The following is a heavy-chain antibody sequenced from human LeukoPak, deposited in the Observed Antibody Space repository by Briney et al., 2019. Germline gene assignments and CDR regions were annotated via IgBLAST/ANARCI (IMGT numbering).Heavy chain of an antibody. CDR2: INGKGDST. J-gene: IGHJ4*02. CDR3: VKAALGSTFDR. CDR1: GFTFSTYA. D-gene: IGHD1-26*01. Sequence: GGSLRLSCSASGFTFSTYAMHWVRQAPGRGLQFVSYINGKGDSTYHADSVRGRFTISRDNSRNTLYFQMSFLRTEGTAVYYCVKAALGSTFDRWGQGTLVTVSS. V-gene: IGHV3-64D*06.